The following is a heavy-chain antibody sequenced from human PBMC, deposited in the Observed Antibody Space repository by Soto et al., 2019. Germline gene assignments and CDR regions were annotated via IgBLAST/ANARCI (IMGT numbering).Heavy chain of an antibody. CDR3: ARCLTGAPYERSFDS. CDR1: GGSFSGYY. V-gene: IGHV4-34*10. D-gene: IGHD3-22*01. J-gene: IGHJ4*02. CDR2: INHSGST. Sequence: PSETLSLTCAVYGGSFSGYYWSWIRQPPGKGLEWIGEINHSGSTNYNPSLKSRFTISRDNAKNSLYLEMNSLRAEDTAVYYCARCLTGAPYERSFDSWGQGTLVTVSS.